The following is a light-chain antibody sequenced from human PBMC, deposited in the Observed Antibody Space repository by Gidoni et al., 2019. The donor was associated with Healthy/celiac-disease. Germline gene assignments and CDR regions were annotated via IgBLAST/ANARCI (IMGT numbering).Light chain of an antibody. CDR3: QQYGSSPWT. CDR1: QSVSSSY. J-gene: IGKJ1*01. V-gene: IGKV3-20*01. CDR2: GAS. Sequence: IVFTQSPGTLSLYPGERPTLSCRASQSVSSSYLAWYQQKPGQAPRLLIYGASSRATGIPDRFSGSGSGTDFTLTISRLEPEDFAVYYCQQYGSSPWTFGQGTKVEIK.